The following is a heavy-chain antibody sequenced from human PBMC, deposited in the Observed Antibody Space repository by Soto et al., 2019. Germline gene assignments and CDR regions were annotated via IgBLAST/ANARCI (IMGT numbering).Heavy chain of an antibody. CDR1: GGSISSGGYY. J-gene: IGHJ6*04. V-gene: IGHV4-31*03. D-gene: IGHD2-21*02. CDR2: IYYSGST. CDR3: ARVCGGDCHYGMDV. Sequence: QVQLQESGPGLVKPSQTLSLTCTVSGGSISSGGYYWSWIRQHPGKGLEWIGYIYYSGSTYYNPSRKSRVTISVDTSKHQFSLKLSSVTAAYTAVYYCARVCGGDCHYGMDVWGKGTTVTVSS.